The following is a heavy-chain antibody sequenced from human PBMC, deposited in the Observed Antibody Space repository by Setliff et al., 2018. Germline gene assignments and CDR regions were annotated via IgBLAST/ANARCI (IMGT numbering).Heavy chain of an antibody. D-gene: IGHD1-26*01. V-gene: IGHV4-4*07. J-gene: IGHJ3*02. CDR3: ARKGISALSGAFDM. Sequence: SETLSLTCTVSGGSISNYYWSWIRQPAGKGLEWIGRIYTSGSTNYNPSLKSRVTMSVDTSKNQFSLKLSSVTAADTAVYYCARKGISALSGAFDMWGQGTMVTVPP. CDR1: GGSISNYY. CDR2: IYTSGST.